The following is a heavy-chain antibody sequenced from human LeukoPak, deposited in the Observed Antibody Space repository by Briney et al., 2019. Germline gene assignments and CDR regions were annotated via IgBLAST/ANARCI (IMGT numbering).Heavy chain of an antibody. CDR3: AKANDTSGYTY. D-gene: IGHD3-22*01. Sequence: GGSLRLSCAASGFTFSSYEMNWVRQAPGKGLVWVSRISSDGTDTTYAASVKGRFTISRDNAKNTLYLQMNSLRAEDTAIYYCAKANDTSGYTYWGQGTLVTVSS. J-gene: IGHJ4*02. CDR2: ISSDGTDT. CDR1: GFTFSSYE. V-gene: IGHV3-74*01.